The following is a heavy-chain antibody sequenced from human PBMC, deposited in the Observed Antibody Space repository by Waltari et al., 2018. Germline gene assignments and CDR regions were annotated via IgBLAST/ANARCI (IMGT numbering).Heavy chain of an antibody. CDR1: GFTFSNYA. D-gene: IGHD1-1*01. CDR2: TSSDGSDK. CDR3: ARDWAGTAQFPYYYYGMDV. Sequence: QVQLVESGGGVVQPGRSLRLSCAASGFTFSNYATHWVRQAPGKGLEWVAVTSSDGSDKHYAYSVKGRFTIPRDNSKNTLYLQMTSLRDEDTAVYYCARDWAGTAQFPYYYYGMDVWGQGTTVTVSS. V-gene: IGHV3-30*04. J-gene: IGHJ6*02.